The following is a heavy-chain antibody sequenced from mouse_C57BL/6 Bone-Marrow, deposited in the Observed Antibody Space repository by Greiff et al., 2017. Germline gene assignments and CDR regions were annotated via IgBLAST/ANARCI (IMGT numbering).Heavy chain of an antibody. CDR3: ARHGDYYGSSLFAY. Sequence: EVQGVESGGGLVKPGGSLKLSCAASGFTFSSYTMSWVRQTPEKRLEWVATISGGGGNTYYPDSVKGRFTISRDNAKNTLYLQMSSLRSEDTALYYCARHGDYYGSSLFAYWGQGTLVTVSA. V-gene: IGHV5-9*01. D-gene: IGHD1-1*01. CDR2: ISGGGGNT. CDR1: GFTFSSYT. J-gene: IGHJ3*01.